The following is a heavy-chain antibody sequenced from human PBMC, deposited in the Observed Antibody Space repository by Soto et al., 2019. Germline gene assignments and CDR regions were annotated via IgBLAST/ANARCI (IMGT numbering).Heavy chain of an antibody. J-gene: IGHJ4*02. CDR2: MEPSTGTT. Sequence: GASVKVSCKASGYSFTSLDINWVRQTAGQGLEWMGWMEPSTGTTGYAQKFQGRVTMTRDTSISTAYMELTTLTSDDTAFYYCARGVSAGVDYWGQGTLVPVSS. D-gene: IGHD1-26*01. CDR3: ARGVSAGVDY. CDR1: GYSFTSLD. V-gene: IGHV1-8*01.